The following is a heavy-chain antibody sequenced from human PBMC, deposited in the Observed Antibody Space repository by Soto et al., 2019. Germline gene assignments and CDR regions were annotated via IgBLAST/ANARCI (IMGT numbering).Heavy chain of an antibody. CDR3: ALRSSSPYYYYYGMDV. D-gene: IGHD6-6*01. V-gene: IGHV4-61*01. J-gene: IGHJ6*02. Sequence: SETLSLTCTVSGGSVSSGSYYWSWIRQPPGKGLEWIGYIYYSGSTNYNPSLKSRVTISVDTSKNQFSLKLSSVTAADTAVYYCALRSSSPYYYYYGMDVWGQGTTVTVS. CDR1: GGSVSSGSYY. CDR2: IYYSGST.